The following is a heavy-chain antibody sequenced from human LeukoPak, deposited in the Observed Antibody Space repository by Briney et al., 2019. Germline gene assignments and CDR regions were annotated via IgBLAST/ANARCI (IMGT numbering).Heavy chain of an antibody. Sequence: SGPTLVNPTQTLTLTCTFSGFSLSTSGVGVGWIRQPPGKALEWLALIYWNDDKRYSPSLKSRLTITKDTSKNQVVLTMTNMDPVDTATYYCAHRIHFGVVHSEPVFDYWGQGTLVTVSS. CDR2: IYWNDDK. J-gene: IGHJ4*02. CDR3: AHRIHFGVVHSEPVFDY. V-gene: IGHV2-5*01. CDR1: GFSLSTSGVG. D-gene: IGHD3-3*01.